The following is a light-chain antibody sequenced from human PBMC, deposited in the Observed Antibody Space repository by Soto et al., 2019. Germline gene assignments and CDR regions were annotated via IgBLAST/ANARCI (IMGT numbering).Light chain of an antibody. J-gene: IGKJ3*01. CDR1: QSVTSSY. CDR2: GAS. V-gene: IGKV3-20*01. CDR3: QQYGTSPGT. Sequence: EIVLTQSPGTLSLSPGERATLPCRASQSVTSSYLAWYQQKPGQAPRLLIYGASSRATGIPDRFSGSGSETDFTLTISRLEPEDFAVYYWQQYGTSPGTFGPGTKVDIK.